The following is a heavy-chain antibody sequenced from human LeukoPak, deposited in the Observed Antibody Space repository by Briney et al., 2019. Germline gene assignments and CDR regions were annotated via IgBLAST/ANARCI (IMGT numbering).Heavy chain of an antibody. CDR3: AKDIEQQLAPRAFDI. CDR2: ISWNSGSI. D-gene: IGHD6-13*01. J-gene: IGHJ3*02. Sequence: PGRSLRLSCAASGFTFDDYAMHWVRQAPGKGLEWVSGISWNSGSIGYADSVKGRFTISRGNAKNSLYLQMNSLRAEDTALYYCAKDIEQQLAPRAFDIWGQGTMVTVSS. V-gene: IGHV3-9*01. CDR1: GFTFDDYA.